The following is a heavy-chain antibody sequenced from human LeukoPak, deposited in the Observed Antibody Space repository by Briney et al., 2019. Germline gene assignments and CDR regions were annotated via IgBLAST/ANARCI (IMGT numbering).Heavy chain of an antibody. Sequence: PSETLSLTCTVSGGSISSYHWSWIRQPAGKGLEWIGRIYTSGSTNYNPSLKSRVTMSVDTSKNQFSLKLSSVTAADTAVYYCARDCSGGSCYMGEDWGQGTLVTVSS. J-gene: IGHJ4*02. CDR3: ARDCSGGSCYMGED. CDR2: IYTSGST. D-gene: IGHD2-15*01. V-gene: IGHV4-4*07. CDR1: GGSISSYH.